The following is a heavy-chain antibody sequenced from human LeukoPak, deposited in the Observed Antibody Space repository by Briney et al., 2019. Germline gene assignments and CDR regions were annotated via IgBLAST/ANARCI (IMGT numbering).Heavy chain of an antibody. CDR1: GGSFSGYY. V-gene: IGHV4-34*01. Sequence: PSETLSLTCAVYGGSFSGYYWSWIRQPPGKGLEWIGEINHSGSTNYNPSLKSRVTISVDTSKNQFSLKLSSVTAADTAVYYCARGSPEAIAAAAPFDYWGQETLVTVSS. CDR3: ARGSPEAIAAAAPFDY. D-gene: IGHD6-13*01. J-gene: IGHJ4*02. CDR2: INHSGST.